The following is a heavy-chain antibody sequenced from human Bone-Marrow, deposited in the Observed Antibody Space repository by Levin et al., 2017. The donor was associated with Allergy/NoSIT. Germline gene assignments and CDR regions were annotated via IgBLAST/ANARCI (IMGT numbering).Heavy chain of an antibody. CDR2: INPHTGDT. D-gene: IGHD3-10*01. CDR1: GYIFGGSY. Sequence: GESLKISCKASGYIFGGSYMHWVRQAPGQGLEWMGWINPHTGDTKYAQKFQDRVTLTRDTSISTAHMELSRLRSDDTAVYYCAKSYVLLWFGELSLAPADFYYYAMDVWGQGTTVTVSS. V-gene: IGHV1-2*02. CDR3: AKSYVLLWFGELSLAPADFYYYAMDV. J-gene: IGHJ6*02.